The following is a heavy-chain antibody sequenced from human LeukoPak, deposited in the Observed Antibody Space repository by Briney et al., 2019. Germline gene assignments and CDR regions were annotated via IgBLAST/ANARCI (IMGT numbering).Heavy chain of an antibody. CDR3: ARLYSSSLDY. CDR1: GYTFTSYA. D-gene: IGHD6-13*01. V-gene: IGHV1-69*05. CDR2: IIPIFGTA. Sequence: SVKVSCKASGYTFTSYAMNWVRQAPGQGLGWMGGIIPIFGTANYAQKFQGRVTITTDESTSTAYMELSSLRSEDTAVYYCARLYSSSLDYWGQGTLVTVSS. J-gene: IGHJ4*02.